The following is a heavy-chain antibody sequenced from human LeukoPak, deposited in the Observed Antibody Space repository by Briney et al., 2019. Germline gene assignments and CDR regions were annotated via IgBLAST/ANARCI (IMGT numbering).Heavy chain of an antibody. CDR3: AKDRYSSGWYSDY. D-gene: IGHD6-19*01. J-gene: IGHJ4*02. CDR2: ISYDGSNI. Sequence: GGSLRLSCAASGFTFSSYGMHWVRQAPGKGLEWVAVISYDGSNIYYADSVKGRFTISRDNSKNTLYLQMNSLRAEDTAVYYCAKDRYSSGWYSDYWGQGTLVTVSS. CDR1: GFTFSSYG. V-gene: IGHV3-30*18.